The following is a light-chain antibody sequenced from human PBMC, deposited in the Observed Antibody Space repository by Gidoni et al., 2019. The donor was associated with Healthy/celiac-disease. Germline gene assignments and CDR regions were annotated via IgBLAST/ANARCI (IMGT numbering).Light chain of an antibody. CDR1: SSDVGGYNY. J-gene: IGLJ2*01. Sequence: SALTQPASVSASPGQSITISCTGTSSDVGGYNYVSWYQQHPGKAPKLMIYAVSNRPSGVSNRFSGSKSGNTASLTISGLQAEDEADYYCSSYTSSSTLVFGGGTKLTVL. CDR2: AVS. CDR3: SSYTSSSTLV. V-gene: IGLV2-14*01.